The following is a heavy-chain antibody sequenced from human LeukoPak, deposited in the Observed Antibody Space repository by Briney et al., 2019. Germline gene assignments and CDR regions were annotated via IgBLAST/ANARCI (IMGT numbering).Heavy chain of an antibody. Sequence: SETLSLTCTVYGGSISGGTYYWSWIRQPAGKGLDWIGRIYSGGRTNYNPSLKSRVTISVDTSKNQFSLKLNSVTAADTAVYYCARGVSDTAVVIYYYYMDVWGKGTTVTVSS. CDR3: ARGVSDTAVVIYYYYMDV. CDR1: GGSISGGTYY. J-gene: IGHJ6*03. V-gene: IGHV4-61*02. D-gene: IGHD5-18*01. CDR2: IYSGGRT.